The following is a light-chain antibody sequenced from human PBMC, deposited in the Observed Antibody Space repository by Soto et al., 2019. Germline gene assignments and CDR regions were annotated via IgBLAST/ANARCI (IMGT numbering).Light chain of an antibody. CDR3: QQYNNWPPT. CDR2: DVS. CDR1: QSVSSN. V-gene: IGKV3-15*01. J-gene: IGKJ1*01. Sequence: EIVMTQSPATLSVSPGERATLSCRASQSVSSNLAWYQQKPGQSPRLVINDVSTRATGIPARFSGSGSGTDFTLTIISLQSEDFAVYFCQQYNNWPPTFGQGTKVEIK.